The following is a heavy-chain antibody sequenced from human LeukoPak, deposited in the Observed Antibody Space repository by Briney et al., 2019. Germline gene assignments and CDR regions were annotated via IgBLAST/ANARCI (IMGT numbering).Heavy chain of an antibody. V-gene: IGHV3-23*01. D-gene: IGHD6-13*01. CDR1: GFXFSSYA. J-gene: IGHJ6*02. Sequence: GGSLRLSCGASGFXFSSYAMSWVRQAPGKGLEWVSAISGSGGSTYYADSVKGRFTISRDNSKNTQYLQMNSLRAEDTAVYYCAKEYSSSWLYYYGMDVWGQGTTVTVSS. CDR2: ISGSGGST. CDR3: AKEYSSSWLYYYGMDV.